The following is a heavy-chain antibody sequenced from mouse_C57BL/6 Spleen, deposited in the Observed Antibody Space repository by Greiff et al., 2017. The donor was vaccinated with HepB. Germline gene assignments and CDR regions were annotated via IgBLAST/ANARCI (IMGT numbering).Heavy chain of an antibody. J-gene: IGHJ2*01. CDR3: ARRGVTDYFDY. CDR2: ISSGGSYT. CDR1: GFTFSSYG. V-gene: IGHV5-6*02. Sequence: EVKLVESGGDLVKPGGSLKLSCAASGFTFSSYGMSWVRQTPDKRLEWVATISSGGSYTYYPDSVKGRFTISRDNAKNTLYLQMSSLKSEDTVMYYCARRGVTDYFDYWGQGTTLTVSS. D-gene: IGHD2-2*01.